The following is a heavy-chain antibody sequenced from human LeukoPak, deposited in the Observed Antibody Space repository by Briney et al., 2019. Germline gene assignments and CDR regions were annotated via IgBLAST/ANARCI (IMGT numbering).Heavy chain of an antibody. CDR1: GGSISSSNW. V-gene: IGHV4-4*02. D-gene: IGHD5-12*01. CDR3: ARGYSGYDPLHHPYDY. Sequence: SGTLSLTCAVSGGSISSSNWWSWVRQPPGKGLEWIGEIYHSGSTNYNPSLKSRVTISVDKSKNQFSLKLSSVTAADMAVYYCARGYSGYDPLHHPYDYWGQGTLVTVSS. CDR2: IYHSGST. J-gene: IGHJ4*02.